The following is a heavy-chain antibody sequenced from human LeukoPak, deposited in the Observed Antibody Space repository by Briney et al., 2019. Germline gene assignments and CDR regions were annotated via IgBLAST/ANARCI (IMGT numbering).Heavy chain of an antibody. CDR1: GGSISSGGYF. Sequence: SETLSLTCAVSGGSISSGGYFWRWIRQPPGKGLEWIGYIYHSGSTYYNPSLKSRVTISVDRSKHQFSLKLSSVTAADTAVYYCARGRMVRGVINWFDPWGQGTLVTVSS. CDR3: ARGRMVRGVINWFDP. D-gene: IGHD3-10*01. V-gene: IGHV4-30-2*01. CDR2: IYHSGST. J-gene: IGHJ5*02.